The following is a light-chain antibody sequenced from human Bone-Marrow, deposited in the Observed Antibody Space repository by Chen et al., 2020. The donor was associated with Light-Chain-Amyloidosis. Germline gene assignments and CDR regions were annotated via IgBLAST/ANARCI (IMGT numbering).Light chain of an antibody. CDR1: NIGSTS. Sequence: SYVLTPPSSVSVAPGLTATIACGGNNIGSTSVHWYQQTPGQAPLLVVYDDSYRPSGIPERLSGSNSGNTATLTFSRVEAGDEADYYCQVWDRSSDRPVFGGGTKLTVL. CDR3: QVWDRSSDRPV. V-gene: IGLV3-21*02. J-gene: IGLJ3*02. CDR2: DDS.